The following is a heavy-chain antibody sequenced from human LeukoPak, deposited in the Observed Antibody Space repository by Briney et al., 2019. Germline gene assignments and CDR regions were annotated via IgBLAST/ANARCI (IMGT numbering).Heavy chain of an antibody. Sequence: GGSLRLSCAASGFTFSSYWMSWVRQAPGKGLEWLANINQDESEKYYVDSVKGRFTISRDNAKNSLYLQINSLRAEDTAVYYCARGGYSSSWYYRNWGQGTLVTVSS. CDR1: GFTFSSYW. D-gene: IGHD6-13*01. J-gene: IGHJ4*02. V-gene: IGHV3-7*01. CDR3: ARGGYSSSWYYRN. CDR2: INQDESEK.